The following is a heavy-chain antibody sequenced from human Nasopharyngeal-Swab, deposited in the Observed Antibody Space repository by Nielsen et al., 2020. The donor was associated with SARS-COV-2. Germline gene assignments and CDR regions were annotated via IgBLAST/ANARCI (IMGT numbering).Heavy chain of an antibody. Sequence: ASVKVSCKASGYTFTGYYMHWVRQAPGQGLEWMGRINPNSGGTNYAQKFQGRVTMTRDTSISTAYMELSSLRSEDTAVYYCARERTPRPPGIVVGLDAFDIWGQGTMVTVSS. J-gene: IGHJ3*02. V-gene: IGHV1-2*06. CDR2: INPNSGGT. CDR1: GYTFTGYY. D-gene: IGHD3-22*01. CDR3: ARERTPRPPGIVVGLDAFDI.